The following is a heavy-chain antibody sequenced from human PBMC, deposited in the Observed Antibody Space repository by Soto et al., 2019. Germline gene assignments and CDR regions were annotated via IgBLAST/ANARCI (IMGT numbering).Heavy chain of an antibody. V-gene: IGHV4-31*03. Sequence: SETLSLTCTVSGGSISSGGYYWSWIRQHPGKGLEWIGYIYYSGSTYYNPSLKSRVTISVDTSKNQFSLKLSSVTAADTAVYCCARDTYTNWFDPWGQGTLVTVSS. CDR3: ARDTYTNWFDP. J-gene: IGHJ5*02. D-gene: IGHD1-20*01. CDR2: IYYSGST. CDR1: GGSISSGGYY.